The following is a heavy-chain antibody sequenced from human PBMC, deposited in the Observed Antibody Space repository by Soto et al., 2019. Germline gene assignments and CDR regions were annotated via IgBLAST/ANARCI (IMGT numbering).Heavy chain of an antibody. D-gene: IGHD6-19*01. V-gene: IGHV4-59*01. CDR1: GGSISSYY. Sequence: SETLSLTCTVSGGSISSYYWSWIRQPPGKGLEWIAFIYHSGSTDYIPSLKSRVTISVDTSKNQFSLKLSSVTAADAAVYYCARSIAVAGFYGMAVWGQGTTVTVSS. CDR3: ARSIAVAGFYGMAV. J-gene: IGHJ6*02. CDR2: IYHSGST.